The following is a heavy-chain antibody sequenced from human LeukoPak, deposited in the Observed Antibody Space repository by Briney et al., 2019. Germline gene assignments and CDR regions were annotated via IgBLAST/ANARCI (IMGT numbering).Heavy chain of an antibody. J-gene: IGHJ4*02. CDR1: GFTFSHAW. CDR3: SSNMVE. V-gene: IGHV3-15*01. Sequence: GGSLRLSCAASGFTFSHAWMSWVRQAPGKGLEWVGRIKSKIEGGTTDYAAPVKGRFTISRDDSKNTLYLQMNSLKTEDTAVYYCSSNMVEWGQGSLVTASS. D-gene: IGHD4/OR15-4a*01. CDR2: IKSKIEGGTT.